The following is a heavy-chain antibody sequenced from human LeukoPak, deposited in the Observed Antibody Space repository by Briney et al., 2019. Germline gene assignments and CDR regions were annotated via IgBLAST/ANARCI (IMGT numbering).Heavy chain of an antibody. CDR1: GFTFSSYG. D-gene: IGHD1-1*01. J-gene: IGHJ6*03. CDR2: ISGSGGST. V-gene: IGHV3-23*01. CDR3: AKGGLERRLTDYYYYMDV. Sequence: PGGSLRLSCAASGFTFSSYGMSWVRQAPGKGLEWVSAISGSGGSTYYADSVKGRLTISRDNSKNTLYLQMNSLRAEDTAVYYCAKGGLERRLTDYYYYMDVWGKGTTVTISS.